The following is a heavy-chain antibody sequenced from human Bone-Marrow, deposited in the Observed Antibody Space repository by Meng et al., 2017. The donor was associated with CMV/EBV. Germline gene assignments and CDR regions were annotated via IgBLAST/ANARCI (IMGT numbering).Heavy chain of an antibody. D-gene: IGHD3-16*01. CDR2: ISWNSGSI. CDR3: AKDASMGETQFDY. V-gene: IGHV3-9*01. J-gene: IGHJ4*02. CDR1: GFTFDDYA. Sequence: SLKISCAASGFTFDDYAMHWVRQAPGKGLEWVSGISWNSGSIGYADSVKGRFTISRDNAKNSLYLQMNSLRAEDTALYYCAKDASMGETQFDYWGQGTLVTVSS.